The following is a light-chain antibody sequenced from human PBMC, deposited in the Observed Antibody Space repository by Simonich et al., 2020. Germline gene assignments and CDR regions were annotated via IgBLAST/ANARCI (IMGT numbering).Light chain of an antibody. CDR1: SSNVGGSNY. J-gene: IGLJ2*01. CDR3: SSYTGSSTLV. V-gene: IGLV2-14*01. Sequence: QSALTQPASVSGSPGQSITISCTGTSSNVGGSNYVSWYQQHPGKAPKLMIYDVSKRPSGVSNLFSGSKSGNTASLTISGLQAEDEADYYCSSYTGSSTLVFGGGTKLTVL. CDR2: DVS.